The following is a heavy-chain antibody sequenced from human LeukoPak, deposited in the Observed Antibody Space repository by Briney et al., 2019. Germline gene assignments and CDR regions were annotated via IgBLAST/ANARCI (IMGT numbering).Heavy chain of an antibody. CDR1: GFTFSSFE. Sequence: GGSLRLSCGASGFTFSSFEMNWVRQAPGKGLEWISYVDGSGSTEYYADSVKGRFTISRDNAKNSASLQMNSLRAEDTAVYYCARLGMATHAQLFDQWGQGTLVIVSS. CDR3: ARLGMATHAQLFDQ. CDR2: VDGSGSTE. J-gene: IGHJ4*02. V-gene: IGHV3-48*03. D-gene: IGHD5-24*01.